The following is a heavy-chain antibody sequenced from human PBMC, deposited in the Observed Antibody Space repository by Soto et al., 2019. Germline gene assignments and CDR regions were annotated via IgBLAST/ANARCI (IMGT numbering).Heavy chain of an antibody. CDR3: ARDGHGMDV. CDR2: IFFTGSA. V-gene: IGHV4-39*07. CDR1: GGSISSSSYY. Sequence: SETLSLTCTVSGGSISSSSYYWGWIRQPPGKGLEWIGKIFFTGSAHYNPSLRNRVTMSVDTSKDQFSLTLTSVTAADTAVYYCARDGHGMDVWGQGTKVTFSS. J-gene: IGHJ6*02.